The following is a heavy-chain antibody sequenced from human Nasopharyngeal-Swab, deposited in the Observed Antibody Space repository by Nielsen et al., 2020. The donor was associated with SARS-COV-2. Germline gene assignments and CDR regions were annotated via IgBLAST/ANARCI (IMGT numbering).Heavy chain of an antibody. Sequence: GGSLRLSCAASGFTFTSYSMNCVRQAPGNALEWVSSISSSSSYIFYADSVKGRFTISRDNAKNSLYLQMNGLRAEDTAVYYCARGYYDFWSGYEKYYFDYWGQGTLVTVSS. J-gene: IGHJ4*02. V-gene: IGHV3-21*01. CDR2: ISSSSSYI. D-gene: IGHD3-3*01. CDR1: GFTFTSYS. CDR3: ARGYYDFWSGYEKYYFDY.